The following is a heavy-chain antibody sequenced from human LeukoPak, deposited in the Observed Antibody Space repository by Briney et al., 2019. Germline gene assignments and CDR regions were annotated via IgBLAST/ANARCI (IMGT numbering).Heavy chain of an antibody. CDR1: GVSVSSGSYY. CDR3: ARDQVVPAAGARYYYYGIDV. D-gene: IGHD2-2*01. J-gene: IGHJ6*04. Sequence: SETLSLTCTVSGVSVSSGSYYWSWIRQPPGKGLEWIGYIYYSGSTNYNPSLKSRVTISVDTSKNQFSLKLSSVTAADTAVYYCARDQVVPAAGARYYYYGIDVWGKGTTVTVSS. V-gene: IGHV4-61*01. CDR2: IYYSGST.